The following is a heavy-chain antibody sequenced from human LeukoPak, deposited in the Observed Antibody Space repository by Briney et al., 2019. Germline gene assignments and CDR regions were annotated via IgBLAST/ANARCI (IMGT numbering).Heavy chain of an antibody. CDR3: ARDGFDSIEDY. J-gene: IGHJ4*02. D-gene: IGHD3-9*01. Sequence: GGSLRLSCEASGFTFNTCAMSWVRQAPGKGLEWVSAISESGSGTYYADSVKGRFTISRDNSKNTLYLQMNSLRAEDTAVYYCARDGFDSIEDYWGQGTLVTVSS. CDR1: GFTFNTCA. V-gene: IGHV3-23*01. CDR2: ISESGSGT.